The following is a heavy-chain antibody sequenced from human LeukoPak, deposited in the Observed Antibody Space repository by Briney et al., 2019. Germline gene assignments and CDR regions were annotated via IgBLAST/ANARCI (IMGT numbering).Heavy chain of an antibody. V-gene: IGHV3-9*01. D-gene: IGHD5-18*01. CDR2: ISWNSGSI. CDR1: GFTFDDYA. CDR3: AKGHTYGLGESYLDF. Sequence: PGGSLRLSCAASGFTFDDYAMHWVRQAPGKGLEWVSGISWNSGSIGYADSVKGRFTISRDNAKNSLYLQMNSLRAEDTALYYCAKGHTYGLGESYLDFWGQGTLVSVSS. J-gene: IGHJ4*02.